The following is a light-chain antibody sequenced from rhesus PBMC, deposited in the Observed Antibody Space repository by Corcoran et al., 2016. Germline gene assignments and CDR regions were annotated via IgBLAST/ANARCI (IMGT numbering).Light chain of an antibody. CDR2: GAS. Sequence: QVILTQSPATLSLSPGERATLSCRASQSVGSSLAWYQQKPGQAPRLLIYGASRRATGIPDRFSGSGSGTELTLPISSLEPEDFAVYYCQKYSSSPTFGQGTKVEIK. J-gene: IGKJ1*01. CDR1: QSVGSS. CDR3: QKYSSSPT. V-gene: IGKV3-53*01.